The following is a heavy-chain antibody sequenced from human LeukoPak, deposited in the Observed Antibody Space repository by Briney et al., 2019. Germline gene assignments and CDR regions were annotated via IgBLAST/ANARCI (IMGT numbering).Heavy chain of an antibody. J-gene: IGHJ4*02. Sequence: GGSLRLSCAASGFTFSSYAMSWVRQAPGKGLEWVSAISGSGGSTYYADSVKGRFTISRDNAKNSLYLQMSSLRAEDTAVYYCARPFSSSSKDYWGQGTLVTVSS. CDR1: GFTFSSYA. CDR3: ARPFSSSSKDY. CDR2: ISGSGGST. D-gene: IGHD6-6*01. V-gene: IGHV3-23*01.